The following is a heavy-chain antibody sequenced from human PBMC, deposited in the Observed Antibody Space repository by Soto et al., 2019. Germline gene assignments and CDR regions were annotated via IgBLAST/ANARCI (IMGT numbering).Heavy chain of an antibody. Sequence: QVQLVQSGAEVKKPGSSVKVSCKASGGTFSSYTISWVRQAPGQGLEWMGRIIPILGIANYAQKFQGRVTITADKSTSTAYMGLSSLRSEDTAVYYCIKGYGGGDYWGQGTLVTVSS. CDR2: IIPILGIA. CDR1: GGTFSSYT. CDR3: IKGYGGGDY. V-gene: IGHV1-69*02. J-gene: IGHJ4*02. D-gene: IGHD2-15*01.